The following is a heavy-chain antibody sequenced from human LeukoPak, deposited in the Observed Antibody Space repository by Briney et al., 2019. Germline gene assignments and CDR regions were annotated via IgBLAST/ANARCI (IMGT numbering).Heavy chain of an antibody. J-gene: IGHJ5*02. V-gene: IGHV1-8*03. Sequence: ASVKVSCKASGYTFTSYDINWVRQATGQGLERMGWMNPNSGNTGYAQKFQGRVTITRNTSISTAYMELSSLRSEDTAVYYCARAEWTNWFDPWGQGTLVTVSS. CDR3: ARAEWTNWFDP. D-gene: IGHD2-8*01. CDR2: MNPNSGNT. CDR1: GYTFTSYD.